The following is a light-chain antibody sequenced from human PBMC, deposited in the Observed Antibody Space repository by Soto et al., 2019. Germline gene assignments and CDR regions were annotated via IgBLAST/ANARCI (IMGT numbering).Light chain of an antibody. CDR1: QSDSSRF. J-gene: IGKJ1*01. CDR3: QLYGSSWT. V-gene: IGKV3-20*01. Sequence: EIVLTQSPGTLSLSPGERATLSCRASQSDSSRFLALYQQKPGQAPRLLIHSTFRRDTGIPDRFSGSGSGTNFTLTISRLEPEDYAVYYCQLYGSSWTFGQGTKVEIK. CDR2: STF.